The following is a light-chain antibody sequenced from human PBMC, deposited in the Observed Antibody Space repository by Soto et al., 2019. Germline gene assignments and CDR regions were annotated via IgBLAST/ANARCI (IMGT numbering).Light chain of an antibody. CDR1: SGSIASNY. CDR3: HYYYSSSHGV. V-gene: IGLV6-57*04. CDR2: EDN. Sequence: NFMLTQPHSVSESPGKTVTISCTRSSGSIASNYVQWYQQRPGSAPTTVIYEDNQRPSGVPDRFSGSIDSSSNSASLTISGLMNEDEADYYCHYYYSSSHGVFGGGTKLTVL. J-gene: IGLJ3*02.